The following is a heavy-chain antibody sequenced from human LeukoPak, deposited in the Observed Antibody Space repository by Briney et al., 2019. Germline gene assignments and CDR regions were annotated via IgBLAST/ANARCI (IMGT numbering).Heavy chain of an antibody. D-gene: IGHD5-18*01. J-gene: IGHJ4*02. V-gene: IGHV3-21*01. Sequence: GGSLRLSCAASGFTFSSYSMNWVRQAPGKGLEWVSSISSSSSYIYYADSVKGRFTISRDNAKNSLYLQMNSLRAEDTAVYYCARDLGGYSYPSHYWGQGTLVTVSS. CDR3: ARDLGGYSYPSHY. CDR2: ISSSSSYI. CDR1: GFTFSSYS.